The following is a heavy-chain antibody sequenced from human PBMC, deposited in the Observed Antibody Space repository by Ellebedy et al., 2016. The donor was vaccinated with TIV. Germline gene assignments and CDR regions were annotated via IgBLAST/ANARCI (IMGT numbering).Heavy chain of an antibody. CDR2: INHSGST. CDR3: ARGGYQLLAYYYYGMDV. J-gene: IGHJ6*02. V-gene: IGHV4-34*01. D-gene: IGHD2-2*01. Sequence: SETLSLTXAVYGGSFSGYYWSWIRQPPGKGLEWIGEINHSGSTNYNPFLKSRVTISVDTSKNQFSLKLSSVTAADTAVYYCARGGYQLLAYYYYGMDVWGQGTTVTVSS. CDR1: GGSFSGYY.